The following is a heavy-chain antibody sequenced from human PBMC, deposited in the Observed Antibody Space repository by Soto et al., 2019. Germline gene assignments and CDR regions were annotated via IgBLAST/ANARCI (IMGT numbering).Heavy chain of an antibody. CDR1: GFTFSSYA. J-gene: IGHJ4*02. D-gene: IGHD2-2*02. CDR2: ISGSGGST. V-gene: IGHV3-23*01. CDR3: AKELGVPDAIPEGIAVSGT. Sequence: PGVSLRLSCSASGFTFSSYAMSWVRQAPGKGLEWVSAISGSGGSTYYADSVKGRFTISRDNSKNTLYLQMNSLRAEDTAVYYGAKELGVPDAIPEGIAVSGTWGQGNLVTVS.